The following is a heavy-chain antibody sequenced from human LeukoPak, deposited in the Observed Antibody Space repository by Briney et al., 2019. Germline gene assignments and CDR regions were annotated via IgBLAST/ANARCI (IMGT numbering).Heavy chain of an antibody. V-gene: IGHV3-23*01. Sequence: GGSLRLSCAASGFTFSSYAMSWVRQTPGKGLEWVSAISGSGGSTYYADSVKGRFTISRDNSKNTLYLQMNSLRAEDTAVYYCAKGFYDSSGNGDYWGQGTLVTVSS. CDR2: ISGSGGST. CDR3: AKGFYDSSGNGDY. CDR1: GFTFSSYA. D-gene: IGHD3-22*01. J-gene: IGHJ4*02.